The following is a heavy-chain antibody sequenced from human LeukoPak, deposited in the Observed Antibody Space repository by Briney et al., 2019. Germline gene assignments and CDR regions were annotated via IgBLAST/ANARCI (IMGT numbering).Heavy chain of an antibody. CDR1: GFTFSSYS. V-gene: IGHV3-48*01. J-gene: IGHJ6*02. D-gene: IGHD6-19*01. Sequence: GGSLRLSCAASGFTFSSYSMNWVRQAPGKGLEWVSYISSSSSTIYYADSVKGRFTISRDNSKNTLYLQMNSLRAEDTAVYYCAKGPGSGWEDSYYYGMDVWGQGTTVTVSS. CDR3: AKGPGSGWEDSYYYGMDV. CDR2: ISSSSSTI.